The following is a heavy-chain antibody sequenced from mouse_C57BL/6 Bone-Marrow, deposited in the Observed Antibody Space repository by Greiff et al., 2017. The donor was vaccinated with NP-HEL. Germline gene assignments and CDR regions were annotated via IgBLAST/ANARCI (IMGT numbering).Heavy chain of an antibody. CDR2: IYPRSGNT. CDR3: ARDPPHYYGSSYNY. D-gene: IGHD1-1*01. CDR1: GYTFTSYG. J-gene: IGHJ2*01. Sequence: VQRVESGAELARPGASVKLSCKASGYTFTSYGISWVKQRTGQGLEWIGEIYPRSGNTYYNEKFKGKATLTADKSSSTAYMELRSLTSEDSAVYFCARDPPHYYGSSYNYWGQGTTLTVSS. V-gene: IGHV1-81*01.